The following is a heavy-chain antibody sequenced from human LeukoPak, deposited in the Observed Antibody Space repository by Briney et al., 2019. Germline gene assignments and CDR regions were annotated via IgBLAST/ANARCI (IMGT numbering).Heavy chain of an antibody. CDR2: ITTSSDTI. V-gene: IGHV3-48*01. J-gene: IGHJ4*02. CDR1: GVNFSTYT. Sequence: GGSLRLSCAASGVNFSTYTMNWVRQAPGKGLEWLSYITTSSDTIYYADSVKGRFTISRDNANNSLYLQMNSLTAEDTAVYYCARDYWSYSASWLDFWGQGTLVTVSS. D-gene: IGHD6-13*01. CDR3: ARDYWSYSASWLDF.